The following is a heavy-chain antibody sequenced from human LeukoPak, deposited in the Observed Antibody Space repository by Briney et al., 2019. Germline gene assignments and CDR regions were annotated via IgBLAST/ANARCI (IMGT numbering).Heavy chain of an antibody. Sequence: GGSLRLSCAASGFTFSSYWMSWVRQAPGKGLGWVANIKQDGSEKYYVDSVKGRFTISRDNAKNSLYLQMNSLRAEDTAVYYCARDEGHYYDSSGYYNYYGMDVWGQGTTVTVSS. CDR2: IKQDGSEK. D-gene: IGHD3-22*01. J-gene: IGHJ6*02. CDR1: GFTFSSYW. V-gene: IGHV3-7*01. CDR3: ARDEGHYYDSSGYYNYYGMDV.